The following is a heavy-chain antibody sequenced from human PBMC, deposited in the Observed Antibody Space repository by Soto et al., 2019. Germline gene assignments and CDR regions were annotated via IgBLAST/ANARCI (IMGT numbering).Heavy chain of an antibody. D-gene: IGHD5-12*01. Sequence: EPCPSPALSLVAPSAVVTGGVGSASPQGRGWSGLGKSINGNTMYNEFLKSRVTISIDPSKNHFSLKLSSVTAADTAVYYCARTYSGYDRSFDYWGQGTLVTVSS. CDR1: VAPSAVVTG. CDR2: SINGNT. J-gene: IGHJ4*02. CDR3: ARTYSGYDRSFDY. V-gene: IGHV4-4*02.